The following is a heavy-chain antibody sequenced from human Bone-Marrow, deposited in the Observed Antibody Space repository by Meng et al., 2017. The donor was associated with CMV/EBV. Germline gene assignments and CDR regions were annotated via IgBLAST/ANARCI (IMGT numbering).Heavy chain of an antibody. V-gene: IGHV4-59*01. CDR2: IYYSGST. D-gene: IGHD2-2*01. J-gene: IGHJ6*02. CDR1: GGSISSYY. Sequence: SETLSLTCTVPGGSISSYYWSWIRQPPGKGLEWIGYIYYSGSTNYNPSLKSRVTISVDTSKNQFSLKLSSVTAADTAVYYCARDGVVPAAVNYYYYYGMDVWGQGTTVTVSS. CDR3: ARDGVVPAAVNYYYYYGMDV.